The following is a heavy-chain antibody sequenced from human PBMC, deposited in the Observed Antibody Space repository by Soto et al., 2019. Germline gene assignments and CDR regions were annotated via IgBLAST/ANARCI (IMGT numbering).Heavy chain of an antibody. Sequence: QVQLVQSGAEVKKPGASVKVSCKASGYTFTSYDINWVRQATGQGLEWMGWMNPNSGNTGYAQKFQGRVTMTRNTSMSTAYMQLKSLRSEDTAVYYRARAQPPGTTIFDFGVRYMDVWGQGTTVTVSS. D-gene: IGHD3-3*01. CDR3: ARAQPPGTTIFDFGVRYMDV. CDR1: GYTFTSYD. V-gene: IGHV1-8*01. CDR2: MNPNSGNT. J-gene: IGHJ6*03.